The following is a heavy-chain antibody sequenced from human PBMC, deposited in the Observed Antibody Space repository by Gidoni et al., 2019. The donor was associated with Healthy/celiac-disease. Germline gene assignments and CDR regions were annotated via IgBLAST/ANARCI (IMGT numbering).Heavy chain of an antibody. CDR3: ARDHGSSSFDY. V-gene: IGHV3-33*01. Sequence: QVQLVESGGGVVQPGRSLRLSCAASGVIFSSYGMHWVRQAPGKGLGWVAVIWDDGSNKYYADSEKGRFTISRNNSKNTLYLQMNSLRAEDTAEYYCARDHGSSSFDYWGQGTLVTVSS. D-gene: IGHD6-6*01. J-gene: IGHJ4*02. CDR2: IWDDGSNK. CDR1: GVIFSSYG.